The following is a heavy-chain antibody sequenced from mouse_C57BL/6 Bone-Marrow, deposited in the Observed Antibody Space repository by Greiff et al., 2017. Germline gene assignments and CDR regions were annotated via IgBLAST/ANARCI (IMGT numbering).Heavy chain of an antibody. CDR2: IYPGDGDT. Sequence: QVRLKESGPELVKPGASVKISCKASGYAFSSSWMNWVKQRPGKGLEWIGRIYPGDGDTNYNGKFKGKATLTAEQSSSTAYMQLSSLTSEDSAVYFCARYEYYAMDYWGQGTSVTVSS. D-gene: IGHD2-12*01. V-gene: IGHV1-82*01. CDR3: ARYEYYAMDY. J-gene: IGHJ4*01. CDR1: GYAFSSSW.